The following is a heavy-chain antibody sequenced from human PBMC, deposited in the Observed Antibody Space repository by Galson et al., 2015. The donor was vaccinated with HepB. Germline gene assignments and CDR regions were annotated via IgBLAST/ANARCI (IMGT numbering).Heavy chain of an antibody. CDR3: GRDTGDRSGWPIFDY. CDR1: GFTLSNYR. Sequence: SLRLSCAASGFTLSNYRMSWVRQPPGKGLEWVASIRESGSETSYADSLEGRFTISSDSATNSLYLQMNSLTADDTAVYYCGRDTGDRSGWPIFDYWGQCSLVTVAS. V-gene: IGHV3-7*03. CDR2: IRESGSET. D-gene: IGHD6-19*01. J-gene: IGHJ4*02.